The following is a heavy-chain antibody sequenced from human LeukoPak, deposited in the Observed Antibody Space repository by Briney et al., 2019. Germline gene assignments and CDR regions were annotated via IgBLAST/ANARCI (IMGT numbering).Heavy chain of an antibody. CDR3: ARQEVTVNWFDP. CDR1: GGSISSSSYY. J-gene: IGHJ5*02. V-gene: IGHV4-39*01. D-gene: IGHD1-14*01. Sequence: PSETLSLTCTVSGGSISSSSYYWGWIRQPPGKGLEWIGSIYYSGSTYYNPPLKSRVTISVDTSKNQFSLKLSSVTAADTAVYYCARQEVTVNWFDPWGQGTLVAVSS. CDR2: IYYSGST.